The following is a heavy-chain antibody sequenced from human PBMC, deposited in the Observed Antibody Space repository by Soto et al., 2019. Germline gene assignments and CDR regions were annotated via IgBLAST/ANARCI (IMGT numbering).Heavy chain of an antibody. V-gene: IGHV3-53*01. CDR2: LTANGNT. J-gene: IGHJ6*02. CDR1: GFAVSATY. CDR3: ARDALGLDV. Sequence: GGSLRLSCVVSGFAVSATYMSWVRQAPGQGLEWVSVLTANGNTIYADAVKGRLTVSRDISKNTVYLQLNSVTVEDTGLYYCARDALGLDVWGQGTTVTV.